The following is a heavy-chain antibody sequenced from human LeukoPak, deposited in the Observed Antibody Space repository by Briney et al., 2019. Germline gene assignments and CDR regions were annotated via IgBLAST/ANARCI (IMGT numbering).Heavy chain of an antibody. CDR2: ISGSSRIYT. J-gene: IGHJ4*02. D-gene: IGHD1-26*01. CDR1: GFIFSDYY. CDR3: ARVGNSGSYFSPFDY. V-gene: IGHV3-11*06. Sequence: GGSLRLSCAASGFIFSDYYMSWIRQAPGKGLEWVSYISGSSRIYTNHADSVKGRFTISRDNAKNSLYLQMNSLRAEDTAVYYCARVGNSGSYFSPFDYWGQGTLVTVSS.